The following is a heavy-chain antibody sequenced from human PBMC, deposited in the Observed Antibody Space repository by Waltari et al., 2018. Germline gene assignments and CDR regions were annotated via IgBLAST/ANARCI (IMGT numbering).Heavy chain of an antibody. CDR3: AKSLYTGSVSYMLTDV. D-gene: IGHD2-8*02. V-gene: IGHV4-38-2*02. CDR1: GYSISSAYF. CDR2: VHHSGCA. J-gene: IGHJ4*01. Sequence: QVQLQESGPGLVKPSETLSLTCTVSGYSISSAYFWGWIRQPPGKGLEWIGIVHHSGCASYSPSLRSPVTISVGSTRGQVSLKLRSVTAADTAVYYCAKSLYTGSVSYMLTDVWGLGPLVTVSS.